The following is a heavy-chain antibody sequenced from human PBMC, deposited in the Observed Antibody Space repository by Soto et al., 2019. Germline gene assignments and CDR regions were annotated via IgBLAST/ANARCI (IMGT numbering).Heavy chain of an antibody. V-gene: IGHV3-33*01. CDR3: ARDRGDRRGYHDAFYI. J-gene: IGHJ3*02. D-gene: IGHD3-22*01. Sequence: QVQLVESGGGVVQPGRSLTLSCAASEFTLNDFGVHWVRQAPGKGLDWVAVIWYDGTTKYYAESVKGRFTISRESSKNTVYLQMNRLRAEDTAMYYCARDRGDRRGYHDAFYIWGQGSMVTVSS. CDR2: IWYDGTTK. CDR1: EFTLNDFG.